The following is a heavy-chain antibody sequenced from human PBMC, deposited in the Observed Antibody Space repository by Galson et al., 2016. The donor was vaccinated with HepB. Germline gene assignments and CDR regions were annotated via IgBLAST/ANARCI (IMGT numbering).Heavy chain of an antibody. V-gene: IGHV3-21*01. Sequence: LRLSCAASGFSLSSYSMNWVRQAPGKGLEWISSINSASTYIHYADSVKGRFAISGDNSKNTLYLQMDSLRTEDTAVYYCAKSLGVRGDYFDYWGQGTLVTVSS. J-gene: IGHJ4*02. CDR2: INSASTYI. CDR3: AKSLGVRGDYFDY. CDR1: GFSLSSYS. D-gene: IGHD7-27*01.